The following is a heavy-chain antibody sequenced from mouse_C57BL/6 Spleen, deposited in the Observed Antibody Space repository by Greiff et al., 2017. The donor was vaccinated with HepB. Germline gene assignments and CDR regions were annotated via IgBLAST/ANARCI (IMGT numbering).Heavy chain of an antibody. D-gene: IGHD2-3*01. J-gene: IGHJ2*01. V-gene: IGHV5-17*01. CDR1: GFTFSDYG. Sequence: EVMLVESGGGLVKPGGSLKLSCAASGFTFSDYGMHWVRQAPEKGLEWVAYISSGSSTIYYADTVKGRFTISRDNAKNTLFLKVTSLRSEDTAVYYCARKDDGYSHFDYWGQGTTLTVSS. CDR3: ARKDDGYSHFDY. CDR2: ISSGSSTI.